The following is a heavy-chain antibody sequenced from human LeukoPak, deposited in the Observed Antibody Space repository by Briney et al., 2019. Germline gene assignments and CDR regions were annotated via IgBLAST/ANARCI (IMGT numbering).Heavy chain of an antibody. CDR2: LRYDGSNK. Sequence: GGSLRLSCAASGFTFSSYGMHWVRQTPSKGLEWVAFLRYDGSNKYYADSVKGRFTISRDNSKNTLYLQMNSLRAEDTAVYYCAKLILGTYYDFWSGQAPSFHPWGQGTLVTVSS. CDR1: GFTFSSYG. CDR3: AKLILGTYYDFWSGQAPSFHP. D-gene: IGHD3-3*01. V-gene: IGHV3-30*02. J-gene: IGHJ5*02.